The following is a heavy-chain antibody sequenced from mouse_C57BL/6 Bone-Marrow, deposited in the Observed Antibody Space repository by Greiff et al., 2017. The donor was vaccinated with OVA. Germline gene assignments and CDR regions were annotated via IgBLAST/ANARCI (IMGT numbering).Heavy chain of an antibody. J-gene: IGHJ4*01. D-gene: IGHD2-3*01. Sequence: VQRVESGPGLVQPSQSLSITCTVSGFSLTSYGVHWVRQSPGKGLEWLGVIWRGGSTDYNAAFMSRLSITKDNSKSQVFFKMNSLQADDTAIYYCAKNRMDYYAMDYWGQGTSVTVSS. CDR2: IWRGGST. CDR1: GFSLTSYG. V-gene: IGHV2-5*01. CDR3: AKNRMDYYAMDY.